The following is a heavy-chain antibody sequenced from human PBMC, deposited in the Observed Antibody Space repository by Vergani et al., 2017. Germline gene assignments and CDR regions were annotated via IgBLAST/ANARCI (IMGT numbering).Heavy chain of an antibody. CDR3: ARDFTETVCGSYPLDAFDI. Sequence: EVQLLESGGGLVQPGGSLRLSCAASGFTFSSYAMSWVRQAPGKGLEWVSSISSSSSYIYYADSVKGRFTISRDNAKNSLYLQMKSLRADDTAVYYCARDFTETVCGSYPLDAFDIWGQGTMVTVSS. CDR1: GFTFSSYA. D-gene: IGHD3-16*02. J-gene: IGHJ3*02. CDR2: ISSSSSYI. V-gene: IGHV3-21*01.